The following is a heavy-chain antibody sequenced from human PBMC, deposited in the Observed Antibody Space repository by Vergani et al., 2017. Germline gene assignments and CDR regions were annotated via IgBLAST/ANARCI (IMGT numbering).Heavy chain of an antibody. V-gene: IGHV4-30-4*07. D-gene: IGHD3/OR15-3a*01. CDR2: VYYSGTT. Sequence: QVQLQESGPGLVKPSQTLSLTCTLSGDAISRDTYSWNWVRQPPGKPLEWIGSVYYSGTTYYNPSLGVRVTMSIDKSKNHFSLTLTSVTAADSAFYFCARGQTGYSRDWSTYFFYMDVWGKGTTVTVSS. CDR3: ARGQTGYSRDWSTYFFYMDV. J-gene: IGHJ6*03. CDR1: GDAISRDTYS.